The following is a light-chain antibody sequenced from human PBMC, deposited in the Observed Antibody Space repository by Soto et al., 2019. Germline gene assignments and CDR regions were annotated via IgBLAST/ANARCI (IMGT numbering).Light chain of an antibody. J-gene: IGKJ5*01. CDR1: QGISSY. CDR2: AAS. Sequence: DIQLTQSPSFLSASVGDRVTITCRASQGISSYLAWSQQKPGKAPEFLIYAASTLQSGVPSRFSGSGSGTEFTLTIASLQPEDFATYYCQQLDSYPLTFGQGTRLEIQ. V-gene: IGKV1-9*01. CDR3: QQLDSYPLT.